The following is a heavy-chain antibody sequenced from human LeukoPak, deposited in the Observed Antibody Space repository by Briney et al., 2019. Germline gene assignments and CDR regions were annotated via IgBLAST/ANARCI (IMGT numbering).Heavy chain of an antibody. Sequence: PGGSLRLSCAASGFTFSTYTMNWVRQAPGKGLEWVSFISSSSSYMYYADSVKGRFTISGDNTKKSLYLQMNSLRAEDTAVYYCARDFSGYDYNFDYWGQGTLVTVSS. CDR2: ISSSSSYM. D-gene: IGHD5-12*01. J-gene: IGHJ4*02. CDR1: GFTFSTYT. CDR3: ARDFSGYDYNFDY. V-gene: IGHV3-21*01.